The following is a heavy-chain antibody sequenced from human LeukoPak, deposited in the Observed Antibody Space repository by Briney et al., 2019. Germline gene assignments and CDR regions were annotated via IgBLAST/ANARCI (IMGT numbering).Heavy chain of an antibody. D-gene: IGHD2-21*02. CDR1: GFTFSSYG. Sequence: GGSLRLSCAASGFTFSSYGMHWVRQAPGKGLEWVAVIIYDGSNKYYADSLKGRFTVSRDNSKNTLCLQMNSLRAEDTAVYYCAREDCDVGAVCSSLLDHWGRGTLVTVSS. CDR2: IIYDGSNK. CDR3: AREDCDVGAVCSSLLDH. J-gene: IGHJ4*02. V-gene: IGHV3-30*03.